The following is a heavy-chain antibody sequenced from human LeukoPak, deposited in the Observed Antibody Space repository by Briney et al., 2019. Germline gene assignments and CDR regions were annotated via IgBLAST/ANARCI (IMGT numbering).Heavy chain of an antibody. Sequence: PGGSLRLSCAASGLTFDDYAMHWVRQAPGKGLEWVSLISWDGGSTYYADSVKGRFTISRDNSKNSLYLQMNSLRAEDTALYYCAKDSSGFMDSPFWYEAGIDYWGQGTLVTVSS. CDR2: ISWDGGST. CDR3: AKDSSGFMDSPFWYEAGIDY. D-gene: IGHD6-13*01. V-gene: IGHV3-43D*04. J-gene: IGHJ4*02. CDR1: GLTFDDYA.